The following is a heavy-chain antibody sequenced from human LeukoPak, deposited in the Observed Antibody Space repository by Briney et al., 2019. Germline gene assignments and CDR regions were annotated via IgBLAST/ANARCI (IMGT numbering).Heavy chain of an antibody. V-gene: IGHV4-34*01. CDR3: ARERSSSGGHNWFDP. D-gene: IGHD4-23*01. CDR2: INHSGST. CDR1: GGSFSGYY. Sequence: SETLSLTCAVYGGSFSGYYWSWIRQPPGKGLEWIGGINHSGSTNYNPSLKSRVTISVDTSKNQFSLNLTSVTAADAAVYYCARERSSSGGHNWFDPWGQGTLVTVSS. J-gene: IGHJ5*02.